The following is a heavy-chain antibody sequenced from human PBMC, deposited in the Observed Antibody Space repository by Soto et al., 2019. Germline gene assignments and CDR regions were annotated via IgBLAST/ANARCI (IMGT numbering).Heavy chain of an antibody. Sequence: GESLKISCKGSGYSFTSYWIGWVRQMPGKGLEWMGIIYPGDSDTRYSPSFQGQVTISADKSISTAYLQWSSLKASDTAMYYFGVCYDSSGYYQAIDAFDIWGQGTMVTVSS. J-gene: IGHJ3*02. CDR2: IYPGDSDT. V-gene: IGHV5-51*01. D-gene: IGHD3-22*01. CDR1: GYSFTSYW. CDR3: GVCYDSSGYYQAIDAFDI.